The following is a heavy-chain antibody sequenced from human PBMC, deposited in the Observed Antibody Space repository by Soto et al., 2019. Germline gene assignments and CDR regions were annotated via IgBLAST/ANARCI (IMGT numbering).Heavy chain of an antibody. CDR1: GCSISSGGYS. CDR3: AREGLITGTSYYYYGMDV. J-gene: IGHJ6*02. D-gene: IGHD1-7*01. Sequence: PSETLSLTCAVSGCSISSGGYSWSWIRQPPGKGLEWIGYIYHSGSTYYNPSLKSRVTISVDTSKNQFSLKLSSVTAADTAVYYCAREGLITGTSYYYYGMDVWGQGTTVTVSS. V-gene: IGHV4-30-2*01. CDR2: IYHSGST.